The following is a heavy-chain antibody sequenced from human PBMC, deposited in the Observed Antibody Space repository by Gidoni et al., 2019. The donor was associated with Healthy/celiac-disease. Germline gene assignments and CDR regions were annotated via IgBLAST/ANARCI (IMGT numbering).Heavy chain of an antibody. D-gene: IGHD3-16*01. V-gene: IGHV1-69*04. Sequence: QVQLVQSGAEVKKPWSSVKVSCKASGGTFSSYAISCVRQAPGQGLEWMGRIIPILGIANYAQKFQGRVTITADKSTSTAYMELSSLRSEDTAVYYCARDKGDGVFDYWGQGTLVTVSS. CDR3: ARDKGDGVFDY. J-gene: IGHJ4*02. CDR1: GGTFSSYA. CDR2: IIPILGIA.